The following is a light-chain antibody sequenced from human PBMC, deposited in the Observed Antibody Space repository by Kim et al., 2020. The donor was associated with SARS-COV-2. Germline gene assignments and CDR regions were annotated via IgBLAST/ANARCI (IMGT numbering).Light chain of an antibody. CDR3: QTWDTGIRV. CDR1: SGNSDTF. Sequence: SVKLTCTLNSGNSDTFNAWLQQEPAKGPRYLMTVNSDGSHDRGDGIPDRFSGSRSGAERYLTISSLQSEDEADYYCQTWDTGIRVFGGGTQLTVL. CDR2: VNSDGSH. V-gene: IGLV4-69*01. J-gene: IGLJ2*01.